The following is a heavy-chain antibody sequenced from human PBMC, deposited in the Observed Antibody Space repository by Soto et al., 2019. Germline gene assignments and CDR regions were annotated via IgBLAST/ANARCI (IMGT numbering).Heavy chain of an antibody. Sequence: SVKVSCKASGFTFTSSAVQWVRQARGERLEWIGWIVVGSGKTNYAQQFRERVTITRDMSTGTAYMQLSSLRSDDTAVYYCAARGATGSSYYSGLDVWGQGTTVTV. CDR1: GFTFTSSA. CDR2: IVVGSGKT. D-gene: IGHD3-16*01. V-gene: IGHV1-58*01. J-gene: IGHJ6*02. CDR3: AARGATGSSYYSGLDV.